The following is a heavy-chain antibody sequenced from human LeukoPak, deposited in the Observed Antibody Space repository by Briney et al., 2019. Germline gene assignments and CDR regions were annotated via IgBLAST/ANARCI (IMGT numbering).Heavy chain of an antibody. Sequence: GGSLRLSCAASGFTFSSYWMSWVRQAPGKGLEWVANIRQDGSEKYYVDSVKGRFTISRDNAKTSLYLQINSLSAEDTAVYYCARSTSWVLYFDCWGQGTLVTVSS. CDR2: IRQDGSEK. D-gene: IGHD1-26*01. J-gene: IGHJ4*02. CDR3: ARSTSWVLYFDC. CDR1: GFTFSSYW. V-gene: IGHV3-7*01.